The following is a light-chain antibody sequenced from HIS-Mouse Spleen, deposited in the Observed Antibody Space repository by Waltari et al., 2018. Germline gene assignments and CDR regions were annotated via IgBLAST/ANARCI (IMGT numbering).Light chain of an antibody. J-gene: IGKJ2*01. V-gene: IGKV4-1*01. CDR1: RSVLYSSNNKNY. CDR2: WAS. CDR3: QQYYSTPYT. Sequence: IVLTPPPASRPVPLARGAPINCTAARSVLYSSNNKNYLAWYQQKPGQPPKLLIYWASTRESGVPDRFSGSGSGTDFTLTISSLQAEDVAVYYCQQYYSTPYTFGQGTKLEIK.